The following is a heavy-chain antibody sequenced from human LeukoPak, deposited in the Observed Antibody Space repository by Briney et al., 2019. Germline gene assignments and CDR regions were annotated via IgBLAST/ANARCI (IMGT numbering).Heavy chain of an antibody. V-gene: IGHV4-31*03. CDR1: GGSISSGGYY. D-gene: IGHD6-6*01. J-gene: IGHJ4*02. CDR2: IYYSGRT. CDR3: ARRSSSSGYFDY. Sequence: SDTLSLTCTVSGGSISSGGYYWSWIRQHPGKGLEWMGYIYYSGRTYYNPSLESRVIISLDTSKNQFSLKLSSVTAADTAVYYCARRSSSSGYFDYWGQGTLVTVSS.